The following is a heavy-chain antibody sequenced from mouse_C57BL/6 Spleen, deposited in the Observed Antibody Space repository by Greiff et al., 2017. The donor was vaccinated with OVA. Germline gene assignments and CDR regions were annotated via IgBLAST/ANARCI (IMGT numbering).Heavy chain of an antibody. J-gene: IGHJ2*01. CDR2: ISYDGSN. V-gene: IGHV3-6*01. D-gene: IGHD2-3*01. Sequence: EVQLVESGPGLVKPSQSLSLTCSVTGYSITSGYYWNWIRQFPGNKLEWMGYISYDGSNNYNPSLKNRISITRDTSKNQFFLKLNSVTTEDTATYYCARVTGLYDGPLDYWGQGTTLTVSS. CDR1: GYSITSGYY. CDR3: ARVTGLYDGPLDY.